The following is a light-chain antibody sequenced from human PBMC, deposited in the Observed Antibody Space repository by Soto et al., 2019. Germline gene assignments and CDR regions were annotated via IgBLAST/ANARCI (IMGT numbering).Light chain of an antibody. CDR3: QQYYVWLS. J-gene: IGKJ3*01. CDR2: DAS. CDR1: RSVGSN. Sequence: IVMTQSPATLSVSPGERATLSCRAGRSVGSNLAWHQQKPGQAPRLLIYDASTRATGIPARFSGSGSGTEFTLTISSLQSEDFAVYYCQQYYVWLSFGPGTKVDIK. V-gene: IGKV3-15*01.